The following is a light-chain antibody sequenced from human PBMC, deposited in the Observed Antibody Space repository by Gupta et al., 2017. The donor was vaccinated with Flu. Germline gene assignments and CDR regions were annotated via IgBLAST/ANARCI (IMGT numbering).Light chain of an antibody. V-gene: IGKV3D-15*01. CDR2: GAS. CDR1: ESIITN. J-gene: IGKJ4*01. CDR3: QQYKNWPPLLT. Sequence: EILLTQSPATLSVSPGESATLSCRASESIITNFVWYQQKPGQAPRLLIYGASTRATAVPDRFSGSGSGTEFTLTISSLQSEDFAVYYCQQYKNWPPLLTFGGGTKVVIK.